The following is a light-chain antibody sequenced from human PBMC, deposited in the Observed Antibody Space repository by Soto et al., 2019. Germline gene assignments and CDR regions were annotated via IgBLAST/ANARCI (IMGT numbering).Light chain of an antibody. V-gene: IGKV3-20*01. Sequence: ETVLTQSPGTLSLSPGERATLSCRASQSVSSSYLAWYQQKPGQAPRLLIYDASSRATGIPDRFSGSGSGIDFTLTISRLEPEDFAVYYCQQYVRSPPSWKFGQGTKVEIK. CDR3: QQYVRSPPSWK. CDR2: DAS. J-gene: IGKJ1*01. CDR1: QSVSSSY.